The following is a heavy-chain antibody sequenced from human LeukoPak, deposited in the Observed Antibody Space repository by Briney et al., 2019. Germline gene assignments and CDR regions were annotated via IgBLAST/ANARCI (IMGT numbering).Heavy chain of an antibody. CDR1: GFTFSSYS. V-gene: IGHV3-21*01. CDR3: ARNSVGGSFFDY. J-gene: IGHJ4*02. Sequence: GGSLRLSCAASGFTFSSYSMNWVRQAPGKGLEWVSSISSSSGFIYYADSVKGRFTISRDNSKNTLYLQMNSLRPEDTAVYYCARNSVGGSFFDYWGQGILVTVSS. CDR2: ISSSSGFI. D-gene: IGHD3-16*01.